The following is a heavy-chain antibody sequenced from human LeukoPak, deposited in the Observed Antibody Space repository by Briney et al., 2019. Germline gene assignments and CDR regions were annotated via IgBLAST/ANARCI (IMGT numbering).Heavy chain of an antibody. J-gene: IGHJ4*02. CDR3: ARLSGSYELWYFDY. Sequence: PGGSLRLSCAASGFTFSSYSMNWVRQAPGKGLEWVSYISSSSSTIYYADSVKGRFTISRDNAKNSLYLQMNSLRAEDTAVYYCARLSGSYELWYFDYWGQGTLVTVSS. V-gene: IGHV3-48*01. CDR2: ISSSSSTI. D-gene: IGHD1-26*01. CDR1: GFTFSSYS.